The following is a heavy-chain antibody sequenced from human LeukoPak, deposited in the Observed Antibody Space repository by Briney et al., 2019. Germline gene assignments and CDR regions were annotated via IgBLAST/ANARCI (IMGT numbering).Heavy chain of an antibody. Sequence: KPSETLSLTCTVSGGSISSSSYYWGWIRQPPGKGLEWIGSIYYSGSTYYNPSLKSRVTISVGTSKNQFSLKLSSVTAADTAVYYCARVGGGYDYTNWFDPWGQGTLVTVSS. CDR3: ARVGGGYDYTNWFDP. D-gene: IGHD5-12*01. CDR1: GGSISSSSYY. CDR2: IYYSGST. J-gene: IGHJ5*02. V-gene: IGHV4-39*07.